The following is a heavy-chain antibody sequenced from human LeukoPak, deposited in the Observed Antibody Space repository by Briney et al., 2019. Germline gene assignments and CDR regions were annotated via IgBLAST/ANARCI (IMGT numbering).Heavy chain of an antibody. J-gene: IGHJ6*02. CDR1: GFTFSSYG. Sequence: GGSLRLSCAASGFTFSSYGMHWVRQAPGKGLEWVAVISYDGSNEYHADSVKGRFTISRDNSKNTLYLQMNSLRAEDTAVYYCAKDRRHYYYGMDVWGQGTTVTVSS. CDR3: AKDRRHYYYGMDV. V-gene: IGHV3-30*18. CDR2: ISYDGSNE.